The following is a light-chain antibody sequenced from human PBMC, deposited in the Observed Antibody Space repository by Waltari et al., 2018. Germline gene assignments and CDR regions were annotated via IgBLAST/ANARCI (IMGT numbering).Light chain of an antibody. CDR1: QSISSY. Sequence: DIQMTQSPSSLSASVGDRVTITCRASQSISSYLNWYQQKPGKAPKLLIYAASSLQSGVPSRVSGSGSGTDFTPTISSLQPEDFATYYCQQSYSTPRTFGQGTKVEIK. CDR2: AAS. V-gene: IGKV1-39*01. J-gene: IGKJ1*01. CDR3: QQSYSTPRT.